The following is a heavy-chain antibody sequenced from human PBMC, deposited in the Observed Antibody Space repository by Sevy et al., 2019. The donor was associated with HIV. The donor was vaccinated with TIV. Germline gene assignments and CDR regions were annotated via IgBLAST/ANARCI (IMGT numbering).Heavy chain of an antibody. D-gene: IGHD3-22*01. V-gene: IGHV4-39*01. Sequence: SETLSLTCTVSGGSISSSSCYWGWIRQPPGKGLEWIGSIYYSGSTYYNPSLKSRVTISVDTSKNQFSLKLSSVTAADTAVYYCASPYYYDKDAFDIWGQGTMVTVSS. CDR1: GGSISSSSCY. J-gene: IGHJ3*02. CDR3: ASPYYYDKDAFDI. CDR2: IYYSGST.